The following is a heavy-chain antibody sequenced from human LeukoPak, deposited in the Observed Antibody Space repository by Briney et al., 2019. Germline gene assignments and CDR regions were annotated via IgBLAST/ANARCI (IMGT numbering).Heavy chain of an antibody. Sequence: PSETLSLTCTVSGGSISSGSYYWSWIRQPAGKGLEWIGRIYTSGSTNYNPSLKSRVTISVDTSKNQFSLKLSSVTAADTAVYYCARETERQYDFWSGYLNWFDPWGQGTLVTVSS. D-gene: IGHD3-3*01. CDR3: ARETERQYDFWSGYLNWFDP. CDR2: IYTSGST. V-gene: IGHV4-61*02. CDR1: GGSISSGSYY. J-gene: IGHJ5*02.